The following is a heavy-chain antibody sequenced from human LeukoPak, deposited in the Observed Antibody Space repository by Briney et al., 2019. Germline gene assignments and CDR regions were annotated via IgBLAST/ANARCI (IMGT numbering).Heavy chain of an antibody. CDR3: ARGGDSGSYYSAFDI. V-gene: IGHV5-51*01. Sequence: HVESLKISCKRSGYSFTSYWIGSVRQMPGKGLEWMGIIYPGDSDTRYSPSFQGQVTISADKSINTAYLQWSSLKASDTAMYYCARGGDSGSYYSAFDIWGQGTMVTVSS. D-gene: IGHD1-26*01. CDR1: GYSFTSYW. CDR2: IYPGDSDT. J-gene: IGHJ3*02.